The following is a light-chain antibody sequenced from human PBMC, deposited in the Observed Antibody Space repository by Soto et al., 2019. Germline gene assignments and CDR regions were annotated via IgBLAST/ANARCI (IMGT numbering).Light chain of an antibody. V-gene: IGLV3-21*04. CDR2: YDS. CDR1: NIGDKR. CDR3: QVWDIMTDNYV. J-gene: IGLJ1*01. Sequence: SYELTQPPSVSVAPEKPTTITCGGNNIGDKRVHWYRQKSGQAPVLLISYDSDRPSGIPERFSGSNSGNTATLTISRVEAGDEADYYCQVWDIMTDNYVFGGGTKLTVL.